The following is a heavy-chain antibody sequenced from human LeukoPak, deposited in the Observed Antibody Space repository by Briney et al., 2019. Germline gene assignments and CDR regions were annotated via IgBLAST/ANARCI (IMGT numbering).Heavy chain of an antibody. CDR1: GYTFTSYG. CDR2: IGAYNGNT. CDR3: ARDLRVRVVPAVPDYYFDY. J-gene: IGHJ4*02. Sequence: APVKVSCKASGYTFTSYGISWVRQAPGQGLEWMGWIGAYNGNTNYAQKLQGRVTMTTDTSTSTAYMELRSLRSDDTAVYYCARDLRVRVVPAVPDYYFDYWGQGTLVTVSS. V-gene: IGHV1-18*01. D-gene: IGHD2-2*01.